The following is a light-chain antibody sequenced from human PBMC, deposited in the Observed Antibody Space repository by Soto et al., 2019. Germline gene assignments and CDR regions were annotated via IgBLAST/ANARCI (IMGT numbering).Light chain of an antibody. Sequence: AIQMTQSPSSLFASVGDRLTITCQESQGIRNDLGWYQQTPGKAPNLLXYAASSLQSGVPSRFSGSGSGTELTLTVSSLQPDDFADYDCQRYNDYSTWTFGQGTKVDI. CDR1: QGIRND. CDR3: QRYNDYSTWT. CDR2: AAS. J-gene: IGKJ1*01. V-gene: IGKV1-6*01.